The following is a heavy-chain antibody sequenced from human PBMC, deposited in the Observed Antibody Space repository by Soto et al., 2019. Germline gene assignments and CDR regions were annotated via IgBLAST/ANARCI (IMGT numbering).Heavy chain of an antibody. D-gene: IGHD6-19*01. Sequence: QVQLVESGGGVVQPGRSLRLSCAASGFTFGSYAMHWVRQAPGKGLEWVAVISYDGSNKYYADSVKGRFTISRDNSKNTLYLQMNSLRAEDTAVYYCARGSSGWYKEAFEIWGPGTMVTVSS. CDR3: ARGSSGWYKEAFEI. J-gene: IGHJ3*02. V-gene: IGHV3-30-3*01. CDR1: GFTFGSYA. CDR2: ISYDGSNK.